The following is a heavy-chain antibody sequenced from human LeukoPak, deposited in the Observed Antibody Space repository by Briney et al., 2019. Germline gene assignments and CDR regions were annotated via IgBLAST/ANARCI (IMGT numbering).Heavy chain of an antibody. CDR3: YYMDV. CDR2: TT. D-gene: IGHD1/OR15-1a*01. Sequence: GGSLRLSCAASRFTFDESGMSWVRQVPEKGLEWVSTTGSADPVKGRFTISRDNAKNSLYIWYGSGMNNPGWTYYCYYMDVWGEGTTVTMSS. CDR1: RFTFDESG. V-gene: IGHV3-20*01. J-gene: IGHJ6*03.